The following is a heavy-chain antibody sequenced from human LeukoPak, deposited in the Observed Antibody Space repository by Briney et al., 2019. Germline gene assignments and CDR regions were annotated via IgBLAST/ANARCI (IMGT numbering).Heavy chain of an antibody. V-gene: IGHV1-69*06. CDR2: IIPIFGTA. CDR3: AWGAAAASNWFDP. CDR1: GGTFSSYA. D-gene: IGHD6-13*01. Sequence: SVKVSCKASGGTFSSYAISWVRQARGQGLEWMGGIIPIFGTANYAQKFQGRVTITADKSTSTAYMELSSLRSEDTAVYYCAWGAAAASNWFDPWGQGTLVTVSS. J-gene: IGHJ5*02.